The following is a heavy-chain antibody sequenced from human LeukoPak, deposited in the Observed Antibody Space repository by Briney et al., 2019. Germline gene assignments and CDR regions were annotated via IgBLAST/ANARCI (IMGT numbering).Heavy chain of an antibody. V-gene: IGHV3-21*01. CDR2: ISSGGTYV. CDR1: GFTFKTYS. CDR3: ARDPGYSNSPYYLNY. J-gene: IGHJ4*02. Sequence: GGSLRLSFVVSGFTFKTYSMNWVRQAPGKGLGWVSSISSGGTYVDYADSVKGRFTISRDNAKNSLYLQMNSLRAEDTAVFYCARDPGYSNSPYYLNYWGQGTLVTVSS. D-gene: IGHD5-12*01.